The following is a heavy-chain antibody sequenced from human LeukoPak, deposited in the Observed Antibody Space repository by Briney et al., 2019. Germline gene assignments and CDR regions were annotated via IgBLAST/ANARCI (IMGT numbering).Heavy chain of an antibody. CDR1: GFTLNTYG. CDR2: ISNDGGNR. D-gene: IGHD6-19*01. V-gene: IGHV3-30*03. Sequence: GGSLRLSCAGSGFTLNTYGMHWVRQPPGKGLEWVAVISNDGGNRFYADSVKGRFTISRDNSKNTLYLQMNSLRAEDTAVYYCARARGHQWPFDYWGQGTLVTVSS. CDR3: ARARGHQWPFDY. J-gene: IGHJ4*02.